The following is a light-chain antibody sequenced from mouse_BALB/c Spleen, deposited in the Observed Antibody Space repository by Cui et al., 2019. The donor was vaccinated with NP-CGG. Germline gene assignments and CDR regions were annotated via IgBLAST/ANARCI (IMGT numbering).Light chain of an antibody. J-gene: IGLJ1*01. CDR1: IGTVTTSNY. Sequence: HAVVTQASALTTSPGKTVTLTCRSSIGTVTTSNYANWVQEKPDHLFTGLIGGTNNRAPGVPARFSGSLIGDKAALTITGAQTEDEAMYFCALWYSNHWVFGGGTKLTVL. CDR3: ALWYSNHWV. CDR2: GTN. V-gene: IGLV1*01.